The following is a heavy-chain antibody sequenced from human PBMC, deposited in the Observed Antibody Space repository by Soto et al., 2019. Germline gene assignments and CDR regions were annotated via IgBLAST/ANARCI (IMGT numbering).Heavy chain of an antibody. D-gene: IGHD6-13*01. V-gene: IGHV5-51*01. J-gene: IGHJ6*02. CDR3: AKTAAAGKYYYGMDV. Sequence: GESLKISCKGSGYSFTSYWIGWVRQMPGKGLESMGIIYPGDSDTRYSPSFQGQVTISADKSISTAYLQWSSLKASDTAMYYCAKTAAAGKYYYGMDVWGQGTTVTVSS. CDR1: GYSFTSYW. CDR2: IYPGDSDT.